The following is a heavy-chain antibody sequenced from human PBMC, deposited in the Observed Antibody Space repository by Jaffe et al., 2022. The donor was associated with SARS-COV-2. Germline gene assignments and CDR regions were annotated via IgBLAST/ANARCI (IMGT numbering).Heavy chain of an antibody. CDR2: IYYSGST. V-gene: IGHV4-59*01. CDR1: GGSISSYY. D-gene: IGHD6-13*01. Sequence: QVQLQESGPGLVKPSETLSLTCTVSGGSISSYYWNWIRQPPGKGLEWIGYIYYSGSTNYNPSLKSRVTISVDTSKNQFSLKLSSVTAADTAVYYCARDSGTAARHFDSWGQGTLVTVSS. CDR3: ARDSGTAARHFDS. J-gene: IGHJ4*02.